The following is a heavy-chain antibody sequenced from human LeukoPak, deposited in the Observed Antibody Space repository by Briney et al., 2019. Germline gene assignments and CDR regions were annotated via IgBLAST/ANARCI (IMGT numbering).Heavy chain of an antibody. D-gene: IGHD2/OR15-2a*01. CDR2: VHYTGST. V-gene: IGHV4-39*01. J-gene: IGHJ4*02. CDR1: GGSIIMSNYY. Sequence: PSETLSLTCSVSGGSIIMSNYYWGWIRQPPGKGLEWIASVHYTGSTYHNPSLGGRVTISVDTSKDQFSLRLNSVTAADTAVYYCERLGVWQNIDYWGQGILVTVSS. CDR3: ERLGVWQNIDY.